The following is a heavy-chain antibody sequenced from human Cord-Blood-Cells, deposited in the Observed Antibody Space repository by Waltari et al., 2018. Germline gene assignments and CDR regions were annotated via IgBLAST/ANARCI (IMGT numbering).Heavy chain of an antibody. CDR3: ATPQLGRVGDY. CDR1: GGTVSSYA. CDR2: IIPICGTA. D-gene: IGHD2-2*01. Sequence: QVQLVHSGAEGQKPGSPVKVCCTASGGTVSSYAVTCVRQAPGQGLEWMGGIIPICGTANYAQKFQGRVTITADESPSTAYMELSSLRSEDTAVYYCATPQLGRVGDYWGQGTLVTVSS. J-gene: IGHJ4*02. V-gene: IGHV1-69*01.